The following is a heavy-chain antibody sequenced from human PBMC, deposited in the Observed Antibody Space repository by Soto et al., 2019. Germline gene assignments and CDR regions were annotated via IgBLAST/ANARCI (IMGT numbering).Heavy chain of an antibody. Sequence: GGSLRLSCAASGFTFSSYAMSWVRQAPGKGLEWVSTVSAGGGTTFYADSVKGRFPISRDNSKNTLYLQLNSLRAEDTALYYCAKRLIYSSAWYYFDYWGQGPLVTVSS. CDR1: GFTFSSYA. CDR2: VSAGGGTT. V-gene: IGHV3-23*01. D-gene: IGHD6-19*01. CDR3: AKRLIYSSAWYYFDY. J-gene: IGHJ4*02.